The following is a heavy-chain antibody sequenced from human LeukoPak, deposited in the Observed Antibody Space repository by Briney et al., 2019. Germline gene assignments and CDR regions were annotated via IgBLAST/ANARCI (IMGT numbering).Heavy chain of an antibody. D-gene: IGHD2-2*01. V-gene: IGHV1-8*01. CDR1: GYTFTSYD. CDR2: MNPNSGNT. Sequence: GASVKVSCKASGYTFTSYDINWVRQATGQGLEWMGWMNPNSGNTGYAQKFQGRVTMTRNTSISTAYMELSSLRSDDTAVYYCARDLGCTSTSCYAFDYWGQGTLVTVSS. J-gene: IGHJ4*02. CDR3: ARDLGCTSTSCYAFDY.